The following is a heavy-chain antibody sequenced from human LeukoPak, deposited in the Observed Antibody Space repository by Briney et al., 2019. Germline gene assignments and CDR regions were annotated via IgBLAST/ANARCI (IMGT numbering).Heavy chain of an antibody. CDR1: GCTFSSYS. CDR3: ARENIVVVTAIRDAFDI. V-gene: IGHV3-48*02. J-gene: IGHJ3*02. CDR2: ISSGSSTI. Sequence: PGGSLRLSCAASGCTFSSYSMNWVRQAPGKGLEWVSYISSGSSTIYYADSVKGRFTISRDNAKNSLCLQMNSLRDEDTAVYYCARENIVVVTAIRDAFDIWGQGTMVTVSS. D-gene: IGHD2-21*02.